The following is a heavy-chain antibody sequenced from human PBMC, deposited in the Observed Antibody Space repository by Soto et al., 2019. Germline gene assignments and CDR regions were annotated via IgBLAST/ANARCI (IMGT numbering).Heavy chain of an antibody. CDR2: TYYRSKWST. Sequence: SQTLSLTCAISGDSVSSKSAAWNWIRQSPSRGLEWLGRTYYRSKWSTDYAISVKSRITINPDTSNNHFSLQLKSVTPEDTAVYYCTRALSGSYDHWGQGTLVTVSS. CDR3: TRALSGSYDH. CDR1: GDSVSSKSAA. J-gene: IGHJ5*02. V-gene: IGHV6-1*01. D-gene: IGHD1-26*01.